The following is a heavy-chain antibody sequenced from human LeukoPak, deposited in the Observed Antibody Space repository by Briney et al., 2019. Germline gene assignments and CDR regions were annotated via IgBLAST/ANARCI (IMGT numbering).Heavy chain of an antibody. J-gene: IGHJ4*02. CDR2: IHHSGGT. CDR1: GGSLNSHW. V-gene: IGHV4-34*01. D-gene: IGHD6-13*01. Sequence: SETLSLTCAVYGGSLNSHWWSWIRQPPGKGLEWIGEIHHSGGTNYNPSLKSRVSISLDTSKNQLSLRLSSLTAADTAVYYCASSIAADLDSWGQGTRVTVSS. CDR3: ASSIAADLDS.